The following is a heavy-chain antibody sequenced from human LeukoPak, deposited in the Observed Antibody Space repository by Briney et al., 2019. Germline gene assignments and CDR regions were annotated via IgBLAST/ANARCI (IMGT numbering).Heavy chain of an antibody. J-gene: IGHJ4*02. CDR1: GFTVSSNY. CDR2: IYSGGST. CDR3: ARTYESSGYYDLAY. Sequence: GGSLRLSCAASGFTVSSNYMSWVRQAPGKGLEWVSVIYSGGSTYYAHSVKGRFTISRDNSKNTLYLQMNSLRAEDTAVYYCARTYESSGYYDLAYWGQGTLVTVSS. V-gene: IGHV3-66*01. D-gene: IGHD3-22*01.